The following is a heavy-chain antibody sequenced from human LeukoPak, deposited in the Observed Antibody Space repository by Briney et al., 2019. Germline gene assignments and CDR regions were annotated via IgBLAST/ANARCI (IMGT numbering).Heavy chain of an antibody. CDR2: INIDGSST. J-gene: IGHJ5*02. D-gene: IGHD5-12*01. Sequence: GGSLRLSCAASGFTFRNYWMHWVRQAPGKGLVWVSRINIDGSSTDYADSVKGRFTISRDNAKNTLYLQMNSLRAEDTAVYYCARASSRDGYNSWGQGTLVTVSS. CDR1: GFTFRNYW. V-gene: IGHV3-74*01. CDR3: ARASSRDGYNS.